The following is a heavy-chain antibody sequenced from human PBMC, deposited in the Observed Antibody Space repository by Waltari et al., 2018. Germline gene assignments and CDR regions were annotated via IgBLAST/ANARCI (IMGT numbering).Heavy chain of an antibody. CDR2: TTTSGST. CDR1: GGSISSYY. V-gene: IGHV4-4*07. J-gene: IGHJ6*03. Sequence: QVQLQESGPGLVTPSETLSLTCTVSGGSISSYYWSWIRQPAGKGLEWIGRTTTSGSTNNTPSLKSRVTMSVDTSKNQFSLKLSSVTAADTAVYYCAREYSSSWYYYYYYMDVWGKGTTVTVSS. CDR3: AREYSSSWYYYYYYMDV. D-gene: IGHD6-13*01.